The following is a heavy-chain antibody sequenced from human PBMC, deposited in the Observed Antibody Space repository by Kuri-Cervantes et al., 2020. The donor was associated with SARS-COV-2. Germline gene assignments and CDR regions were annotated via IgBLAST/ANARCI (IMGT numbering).Heavy chain of an antibody. CDR3: ARDIAVAEVGVAY. J-gene: IGHJ4*02. CDR1: GFTFSSYG. D-gene: IGHD6-19*01. V-gene: IGHV3-33*08. Sequence: GGSLRLSCAASGFTFSSYGMHWVRQAPGKGLEWVAVIWYDGSNKYYADSVKGRFTISRDNSKNTLYLQMNSLRAEDTAVYYCARDIAVAEVGVAYWGQGTLVTFSS. CDR2: IWYDGSNK.